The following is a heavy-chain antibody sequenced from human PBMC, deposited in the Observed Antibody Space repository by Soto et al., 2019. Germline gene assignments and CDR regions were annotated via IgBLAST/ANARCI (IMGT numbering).Heavy chain of an antibody. V-gene: IGHV4-34*01. D-gene: IGHD3-9*01. Sequence: SETLSPTCAVYGGSFSGYYWSWIRQPPGKGLEWIGEINHSGSTNYNPSLKSRVTISVDTSKNQFSLKLSSVTAADTAVYYCARLGYFDWLNMAYYYMDVWGKGTTVTVSS. CDR1: GGSFSGYY. J-gene: IGHJ6*03. CDR3: ARLGYFDWLNMAYYYMDV. CDR2: INHSGST.